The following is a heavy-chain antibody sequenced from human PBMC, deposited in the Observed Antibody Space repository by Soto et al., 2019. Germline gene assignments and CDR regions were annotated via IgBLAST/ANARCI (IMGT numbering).Heavy chain of an antibody. D-gene: IGHD3-9*01. V-gene: IGHV6-1*01. CDR2: TYYRSKWTI. Sequence: SQTLSLTCAISGDSVSSDSAAWNWIRQSPSRGLEWLGRTYYRSKWTIEYAVSVKSRIMISPDTSTSTAYMELRSLRSDDTAVYYCARDGDILTGYPRVLCDYWGQGTLVTVSS. CDR1: GDSVSSDSAA. CDR3: ARDGDILTGYPRVLCDY. J-gene: IGHJ4*02.